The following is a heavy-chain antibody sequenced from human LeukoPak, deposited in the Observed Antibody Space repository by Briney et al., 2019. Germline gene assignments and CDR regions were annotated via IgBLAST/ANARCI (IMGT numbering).Heavy chain of an antibody. CDR3: AKDVCLATYDYGDYFDY. J-gene: IGHJ4*02. V-gene: IGHV3-30*18. D-gene: IGHD4-17*01. CDR2: ISYDGSNK. Sequence: GGSLRLSCAASGFPFSSYGMHWVRPAPGKGLEWVAVISYDGSNKYYADSVKGRFTISRDNSKNTLYLQMNSLRAEDTAVYYCAKDVCLATYDYGDYFDYWGQGTLGTVSS. CDR1: GFPFSSYG.